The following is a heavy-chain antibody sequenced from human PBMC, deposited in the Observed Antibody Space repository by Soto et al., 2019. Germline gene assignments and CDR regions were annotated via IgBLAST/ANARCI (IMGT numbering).Heavy chain of an antibody. J-gene: IGHJ4*02. Sequence: ASVKVSCKASGYTFTSYSISWVRQAPGQGLEWMGWISAYNGNTNYAQKLQGRVTMTTDTSASTAYMELSSLRSEDTAVYYCARSIVVVTALDYWGQGTLVTASS. CDR2: ISAYNGNT. CDR3: ARSIVVVTALDY. CDR1: GYTFTSYS. V-gene: IGHV1-18*01. D-gene: IGHD2-21*02.